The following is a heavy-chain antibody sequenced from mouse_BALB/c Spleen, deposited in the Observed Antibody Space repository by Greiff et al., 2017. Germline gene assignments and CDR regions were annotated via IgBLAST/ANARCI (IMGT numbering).Heavy chain of an antibody. CDR1: GYTFTSYW. D-gene: IGHD1-2*01. CDR3: TRHAGLYYAMDY. J-gene: IGHJ4*01. CDR2: IYPGNSDT. Sequence: EVQLQQSGTVLARPGASVKMSCKASGYTFTSYWMHWVKQRPGQGLEWIGAIYPGNSDTSYNQKFKGKAKLTAATSTSTAYMELSSLTNEDSAVYSCTRHAGLYYAMDYWGQGTSVTVSA. V-gene: IGHV1-5*01.